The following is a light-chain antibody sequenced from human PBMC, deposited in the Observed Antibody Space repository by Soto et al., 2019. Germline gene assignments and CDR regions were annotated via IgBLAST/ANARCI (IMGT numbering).Light chain of an antibody. Sequence: EIVLTQSPATLSLSPGERVTLSCRASQSVSSYLAWYQQKPGQAPRLLIYDASNRATGIPARFSGSGSGTDFTLTISSLAPEDFAVYYCQQRSNWPLLTFGGGTKVEIK. J-gene: IGKJ4*01. CDR1: QSVSSY. V-gene: IGKV3-11*01. CDR2: DAS. CDR3: QQRSNWPLLT.